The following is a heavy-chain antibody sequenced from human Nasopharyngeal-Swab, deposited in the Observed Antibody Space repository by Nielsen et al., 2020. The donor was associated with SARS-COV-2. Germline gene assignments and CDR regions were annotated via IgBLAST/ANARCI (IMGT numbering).Heavy chain of an antibody. Sequence: SETLSLTCTVSGGSISSYYWSWIRQPPGKGLEWIGYIYYSGSTNYNPSLKSRVTISVDTSKNQFSLKLSSVTAADTAVYYCARAYYYGSGSAFDYGGQGTQVTVSA. J-gene: IGHJ4*02. CDR1: GGSISSYY. CDR2: IYYSGST. V-gene: IGHV4-59*01. D-gene: IGHD3-10*01. CDR3: ARAYYYGSGSAFDY.